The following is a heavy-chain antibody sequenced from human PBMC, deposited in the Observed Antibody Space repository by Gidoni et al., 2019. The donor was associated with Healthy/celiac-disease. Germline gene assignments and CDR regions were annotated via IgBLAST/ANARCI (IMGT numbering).Heavy chain of an antibody. D-gene: IGHD5-12*01. V-gene: IGHV3-9*01. CDR2: ISWNSGSI. CDR1: GFTFDDYA. Sequence: EVQLVESGGGLVQPGRSLSLSCAASGFTFDDYAMHWVRQAPGKGLEGGSGISWNSGSIGYADSVKGRFTISRDNAKNSLYLQMNSLRAEDTALYYCAKDISGYDVYYYYGMDVWGQGTTVTVSS. J-gene: IGHJ6*02. CDR3: AKDISGYDVYYYYGMDV.